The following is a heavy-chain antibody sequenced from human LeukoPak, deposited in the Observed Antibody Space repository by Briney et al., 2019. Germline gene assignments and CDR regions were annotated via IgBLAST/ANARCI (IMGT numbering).Heavy chain of an antibody. D-gene: IGHD6-13*01. CDR2: ISDSGGNT. CDR1: GFTVSSNY. CDR3: ARGVYAFDI. Sequence: GGSLRLSCAASGFTVSSNYMSWVRQAPGKGLEWVSGISDSGGNTFYADSVKGRFTISRDNAKNSLYLQMNSLRAEDTAVYYCARGVYAFDIWGQGTMITVSS. V-gene: IGHV3-53*01. J-gene: IGHJ3*02.